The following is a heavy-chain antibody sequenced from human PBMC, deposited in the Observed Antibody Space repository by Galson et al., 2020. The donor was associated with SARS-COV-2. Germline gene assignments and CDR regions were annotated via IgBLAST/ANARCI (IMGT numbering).Heavy chain of an antibody. Sequence: ASVKVSCKVSGYTLTELSMHWVRQAPGKGLEWMGGFDPEDGETIYAQKFQGRVTMTEDTSTDTAYMGLSSLRSEDTAVYYCATAPPQYCSSTSCSWFDPWGQGTLVTVSS. D-gene: IGHD2-2*01. V-gene: IGHV1-24*01. J-gene: IGHJ5*02. CDR1: GYTLTELS. CDR2: FDPEDGET. CDR3: ATAPPQYCSSTSCSWFDP.